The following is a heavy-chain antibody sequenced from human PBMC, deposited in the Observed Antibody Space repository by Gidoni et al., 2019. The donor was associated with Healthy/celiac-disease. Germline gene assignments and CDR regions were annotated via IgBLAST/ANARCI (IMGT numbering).Heavy chain of an antibody. V-gene: IGHV2-70*01. D-gene: IGHD3-22*01. CDR3: ARIRDVGYYDSSGYDY. CDR1: GFPLSTSGMC. J-gene: IGHJ4*02. Sequence: QVTLRESGPALVKPTQTLTLTCIFSGFPLSTSGMCVSWIRQPPGKALEWLALIGWDDDKYYSTSLKTRLTISKDTSKNQVVLTMTNMDPVDTATYYCARIRDVGYYDSSGYDYWGQGTLVTVSS. CDR2: IGWDDDK.